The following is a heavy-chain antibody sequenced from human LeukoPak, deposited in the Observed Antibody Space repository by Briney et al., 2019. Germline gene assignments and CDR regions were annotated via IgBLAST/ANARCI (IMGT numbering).Heavy chain of an antibody. V-gene: IGHV3-48*01. J-gene: IGHJ4*02. CDR1: GFTFSSYS. CDR2: ISSSSSTI. D-gene: IGHD1-26*01. Sequence: GGSLRLSCAASGFTFSSYSMNWVRQAPGKGLEWVSYISSSSSTIYYADSVKGRFTISRDNAKNSLYLQMNSLRAEDTAVYYCAKEASGLGGPYYFDYWGQGTLVTVSS. CDR3: AKEASGLGGPYYFDY.